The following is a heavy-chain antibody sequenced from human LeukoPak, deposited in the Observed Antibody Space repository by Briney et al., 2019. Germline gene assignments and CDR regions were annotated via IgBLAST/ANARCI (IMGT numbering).Heavy chain of an antibody. D-gene: IGHD1-1*01. Sequence: GGSLRLSCAASGSTFSSYGMHWVRQAPGKGLEWVAVISYDGSNKYYADSVKGRFTISRDNSKNTLYLQMNSLRAEDTAVYYCAKNWNYMDYWGQGTLVTVSS. J-gene: IGHJ4*02. CDR2: ISYDGSNK. V-gene: IGHV3-30*18. CDR3: AKNWNYMDY. CDR1: GSTFSSYG.